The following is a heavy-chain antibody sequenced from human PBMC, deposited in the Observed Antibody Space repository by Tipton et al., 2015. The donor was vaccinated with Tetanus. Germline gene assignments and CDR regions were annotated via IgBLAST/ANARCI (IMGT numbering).Heavy chain of an antibody. D-gene: IGHD2-15*01. CDR3: AREGEYCSGGSCYSPGYFDY. J-gene: IGHJ4*02. V-gene: IGHV4-59*01. CDR2: IYYSGST. CDR1: GGSISSYY. Sequence: TLSLTCTVSGGSISSYYWSWIRQPPGKGLEWIGYIYYSGSTNYNPSLKSRVTISVDTSKNQFSLKLSSVTAADTAVYYCAREGEYCSGGSCYSPGYFDYWGQGTLVTVSS.